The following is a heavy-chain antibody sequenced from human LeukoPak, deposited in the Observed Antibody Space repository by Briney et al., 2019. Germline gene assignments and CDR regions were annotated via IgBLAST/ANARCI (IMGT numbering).Heavy chain of an antibody. V-gene: IGHV1-2*05. Sequence: ASVKVSCKASGYTFTGYYMHWVRQAPGQGLEWMGRINPNSGGTNYAQKFQGRVTMTRDTSISTAYMELSRLRSDYTGVYYCARSGNGHEELDYWGQGTLVTVFS. D-gene: IGHD2-8*01. CDR3: ARSGNGHEELDY. CDR1: GYTFTGYY. CDR2: INPNSGGT. J-gene: IGHJ4*02.